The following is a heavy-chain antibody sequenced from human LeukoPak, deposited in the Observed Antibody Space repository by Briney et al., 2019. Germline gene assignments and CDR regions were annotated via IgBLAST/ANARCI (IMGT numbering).Heavy chain of an antibody. CDR3: AKEEYGDYPRFDY. D-gene: IGHD4-17*01. J-gene: IGHJ4*02. V-gene: IGHV3-23*01. Sequence: PGGSLRLSCAASGFTFSGYWMHWVRQAPGKGLEWVSAISGSGGSTYYADSVKGRFTISRDNSKNTLYLQMNSLRAEDTAVYYCAKEEYGDYPRFDYWGQGTLVTVSS. CDR2: ISGSGGST. CDR1: GFTFSGYW.